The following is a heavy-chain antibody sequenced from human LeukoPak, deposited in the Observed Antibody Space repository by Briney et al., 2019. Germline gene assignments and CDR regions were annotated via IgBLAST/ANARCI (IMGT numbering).Heavy chain of an antibody. CDR3: AKDERNWNYNLASQTYD. J-gene: IGHJ4*02. D-gene: IGHD1-7*01. V-gene: IGHV3-43*01. CDR1: GFTFDDYT. Sequence: GGSLRLSCAASGFTFDDYTMHWVRQAPGKGLEWVSLISCDGGSTYYADSVKGRFTISRDNSKNSLYLQMSSLRAEDTAVYYCAKDERNWNYNLASQTYDWGQGTLVTVSS. CDR2: ISCDGGST.